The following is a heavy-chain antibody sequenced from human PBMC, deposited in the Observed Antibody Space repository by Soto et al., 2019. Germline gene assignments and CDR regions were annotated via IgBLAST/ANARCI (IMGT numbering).Heavy chain of an antibody. CDR1: GFTVSSNY. CDR2: IYSGGST. CDR3: ARDLELRGTYYGMDV. V-gene: IGHV3-53*01. Sequence: PGGSLRLSCAASGFTVSSNYMSWVRQAPGKGLEWVSVIYSGGSTYYADSVKGRFTISRDNSENTLYLQMNSLRAEDTAVYYCARDLELRGTYYGMDVWGQGTTVTVSS. D-gene: IGHD1-7*01. J-gene: IGHJ6*02.